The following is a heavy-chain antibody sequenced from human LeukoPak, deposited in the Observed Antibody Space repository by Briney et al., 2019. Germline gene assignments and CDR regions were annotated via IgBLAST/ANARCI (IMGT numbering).Heavy chain of an antibody. V-gene: IGHV4-59*01. J-gene: IGHJ4*02. D-gene: IGHD2-15*01. CDR2: IYYNGST. CDR3: ARKGGHFDY. Sequence: SETLSLTCTVSGGSISYYYWSWIRQSPGKGLEWIGYIYYNGSTNYNPSLKSRVTISVDMSKNQFSLKVTSVTAADTAIYYCARKGGHFDYWGQGTMVTVSS. CDR1: GGSISYYY.